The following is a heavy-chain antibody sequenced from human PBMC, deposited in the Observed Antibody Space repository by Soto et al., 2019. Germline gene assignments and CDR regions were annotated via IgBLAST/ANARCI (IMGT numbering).Heavy chain of an antibody. CDR1: GGSINTYY. Sequence: PSETLSLTCTVSGGSINTYYWTWIRQPAGKGLEWIGYIYYSGSTKYNPSLKSRVTMSVDTSKNQFSLKLTSVTAADTAVYYCERGGGGDYLSWFDPWGQGTLVTVSS. D-gene: IGHD2-21*02. CDR3: ERGGGGDYLSWFDP. CDR2: IYYSGST. V-gene: IGHV4-59*08. J-gene: IGHJ5*02.